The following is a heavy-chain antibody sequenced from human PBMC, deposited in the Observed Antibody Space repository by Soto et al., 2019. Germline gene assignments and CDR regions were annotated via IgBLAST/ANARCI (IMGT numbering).Heavy chain of an antibody. CDR2: IYYSGST. V-gene: IGHV4-31*03. CDR3: AREVTTVTTDGYYDYGMDV. J-gene: IGHJ6*02. Sequence: QVQLQESGPGLVKPSQTLSLTCTVSGGSISSGGYYWSWIRQHPGKGLEWIGYIYYSGSTYYNPSHKSRVTISVDTSKNQFSLKLSSVTAADTAVYYCAREVTTVTTDGYYDYGMDVWGQGTTVTVSS. CDR1: GGSISSGGYY. D-gene: IGHD4-4*01.